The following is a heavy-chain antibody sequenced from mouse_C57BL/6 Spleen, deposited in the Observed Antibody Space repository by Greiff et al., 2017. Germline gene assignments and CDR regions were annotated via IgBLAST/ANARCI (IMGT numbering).Heavy chain of an antibody. V-gene: IGHV1-69*01. CDR3: ALVATNFDY. CDR2: IDPSDSYT. Sequence: VQLQQSGAELVMPGASVKLSCKASGYTFTSYWMHWVKQRPGQGLEWIGEIDPSDSYTNYNQKFKGKSTLTVDKSSSTAYMQLSSLTSEDSAVYYCALVATNFDYWGQGTTLTVSS. J-gene: IGHJ2*01. CDR1: GYTFTSYW. D-gene: IGHD1-1*01.